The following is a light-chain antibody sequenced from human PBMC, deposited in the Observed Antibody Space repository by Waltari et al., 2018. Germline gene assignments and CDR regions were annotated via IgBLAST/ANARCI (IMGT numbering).Light chain of an antibody. CDR3: QQHADFPLT. V-gene: IGKV1-33*01. CDR1: QDISYW. CDR2: KTS. Sequence: DIQMTQSPSSLSASVGDRVTITCRASQDISYWLAWYQQKPGKAPKLLIYKTSNWGPGVPSRFSASGSPTDFTLTIRNLQPGDVGTVYCQQHADFPLTFGGGTKVEIK. J-gene: IGKJ4*01.